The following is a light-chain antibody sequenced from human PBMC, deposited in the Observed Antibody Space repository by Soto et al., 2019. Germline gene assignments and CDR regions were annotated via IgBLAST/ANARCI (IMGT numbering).Light chain of an antibody. CDR2: WAS. CDR3: QQYYNTQP. J-gene: IGKJ1*01. Sequence: DIVMTQSPESLAVSLGEMATINCKSSRSVLLTANHKNCLAWFQQKPRXPPEXLIYWASIRESGVPDRFSGGGSGTDFTLTINNAQAEDVPVYYCQQYYNTQPFGQGTKVDIK. CDR1: RSVLLTANHKNC. V-gene: IGKV4-1*01.